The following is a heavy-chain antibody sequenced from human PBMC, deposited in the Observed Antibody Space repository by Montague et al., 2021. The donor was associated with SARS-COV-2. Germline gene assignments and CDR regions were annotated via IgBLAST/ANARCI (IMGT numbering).Heavy chain of an antibody. D-gene: IGHD3-9*01. Sequence: PALGKPTQTLTLTCTFSGFSLSTSGVGVGWIRQPPGKALEWLALIYWNGDKRYSPSLKSRLTITKDTSKNQVVLTMTNMDPVDTATYYCALTRVSYDILTGYYHRDAFDIWGQGTMVTVSS. CDR1: GFSLSTSGVG. V-gene: IGHV2-5*01. CDR3: ALTRVSYDILTGYYHRDAFDI. J-gene: IGHJ3*02. CDR2: IYWNGDK.